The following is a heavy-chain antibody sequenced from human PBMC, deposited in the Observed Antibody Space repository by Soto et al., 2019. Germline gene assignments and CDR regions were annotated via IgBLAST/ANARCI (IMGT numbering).Heavy chain of an antibody. CDR2: IYDDGTT. CDR1: GGSISSYF. V-gene: IGHV4-59*03. J-gene: IGHJ3*01. D-gene: IGHD2-2*01. Sequence: SETLSLTCSVSGGSISSYFRNWLRQPPGKGLGWGGYIYDDGTTDYNPYLKSRVTILLDMSKNKFSLKLSSVIAADTAVYYCVSSRSAIYGDALDVWGQGTMVTVSS. CDR3: VSSRSAIYGDALDV.